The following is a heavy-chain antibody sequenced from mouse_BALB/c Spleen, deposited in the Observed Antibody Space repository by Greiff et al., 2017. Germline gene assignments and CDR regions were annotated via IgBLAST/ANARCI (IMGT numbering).Heavy chain of an antibody. D-gene: IGHD1-1*01. J-gene: IGHJ3*01. V-gene: IGHV5-17*02. Sequence: EVKVVESGGGLVQPGGSRKLSCAASGFTFSSFGMHWVRQAPEKGLEWVAYISSGSSTIYYADTVKGRFTISRDNPKNTLFLQMTSLRSEDTAMYYCARKDYGSRGFAYWGQGTLVTVSA. CDR3: ARKDYGSRGFAY. CDR1: GFTFSSFG. CDR2: ISSGSSTI.